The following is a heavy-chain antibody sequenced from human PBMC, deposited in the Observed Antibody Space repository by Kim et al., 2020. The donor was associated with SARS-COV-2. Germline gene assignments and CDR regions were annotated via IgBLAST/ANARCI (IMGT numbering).Heavy chain of an antibody. Sequence: KSGNTSYNPSLKSRLTISVGRSKNQCALRLTSVTAADTAVYYCARKFDSWGQGTLVTVSS. CDR3: ARKFDS. J-gene: IGHJ4*02. V-gene: IGHV4-31*02. CDR2: KSGNT.